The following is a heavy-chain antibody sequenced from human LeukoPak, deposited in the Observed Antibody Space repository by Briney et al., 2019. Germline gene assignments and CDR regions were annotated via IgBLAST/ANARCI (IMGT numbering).Heavy chain of an antibody. CDR2: IYYSGST. D-gene: IGHD2-15*01. Sequence: ASETLSLTCTVSGGSISSSSYYWGWIRQPPGKGLEWIGSIYYSGSTYYNPSLKSRVTISVDTSKNQFSLKLSSVTAADTAVYYCARRVGVCSGGSCYDHWFDPWGQGTLVTVSS. CDR3: ARRVGVCSGGSCYDHWFDP. J-gene: IGHJ5*02. CDR1: GGSISSSSYY. V-gene: IGHV4-39*01.